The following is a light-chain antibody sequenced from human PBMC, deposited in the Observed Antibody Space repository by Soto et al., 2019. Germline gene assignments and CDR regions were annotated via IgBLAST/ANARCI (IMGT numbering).Light chain of an antibody. Sequence: EIVLTQSPATLSLSPGERATLSCRASQSVRSYLAWYQQKPGQAPRLLIHDASSRATGLPDRLSGSWSGSDFTLTISSLEPEESAVYDCQQRTNWPTSTFGQGTRLQIK. V-gene: IGKV3-11*01. J-gene: IGKJ5*01. CDR2: DAS. CDR1: QSVRSY. CDR3: QQRTNWPTST.